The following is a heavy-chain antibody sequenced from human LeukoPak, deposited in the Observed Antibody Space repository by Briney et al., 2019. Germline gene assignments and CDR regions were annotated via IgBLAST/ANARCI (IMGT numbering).Heavy chain of an antibody. J-gene: IGHJ4*02. CDR2: ISSSGSTI. D-gene: IGHD5-24*01. CDR1: GFTFSDYY. V-gene: IGHV3-11*01. Sequence: GGSLRLSCAASGFTFSDYYMSWIRQAPGKGLEWVSYISSSGSTIDYADSVKGRFTVSRDNSKNTLYLQINSLRDEDTAVYYCAKDDAWLQYNDWGQGTLVTVSS. CDR3: AKDDAWLQYND.